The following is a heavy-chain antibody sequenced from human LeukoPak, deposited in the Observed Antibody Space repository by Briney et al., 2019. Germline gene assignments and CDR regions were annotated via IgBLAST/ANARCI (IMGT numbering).Heavy chain of an antibody. CDR3: ARDSNYGSGHDAFDI. D-gene: IGHD3-10*01. CDR2: IYTSGST. CDR1: GGSISSYY. J-gene: IGHJ3*02. Sequence: SETLSLTCTVSGGSISSYYWSWIRQPAGKGLEWIGRIYTSGSTNYNPSLKSRVTMSVDTSKNQFSLKLSSVTAADTAVYYCARDSNYGSGHDAFDIWGQGTMVTVSS. V-gene: IGHV4-4*07.